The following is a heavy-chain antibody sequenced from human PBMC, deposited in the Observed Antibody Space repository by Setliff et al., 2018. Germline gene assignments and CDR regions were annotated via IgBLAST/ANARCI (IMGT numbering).Heavy chain of an antibody. CDR3: AREPFDFGYNWNYESNAFDI. J-gene: IGHJ3*02. V-gene: IGHV4-31*03. CDR1: GGSISSGGYY. D-gene: IGHD1-7*01. Sequence: SETLSLTCTVSGGSISSGGYYWSWIRQHPGKGLEWIGYIYYSGSTYYNPSLKSRVTISVDTSKNQFSLKLSSVTAADTAVYYCAREPFDFGYNWNYESNAFDIWGQGTMVTVSS. CDR2: IYYSGST.